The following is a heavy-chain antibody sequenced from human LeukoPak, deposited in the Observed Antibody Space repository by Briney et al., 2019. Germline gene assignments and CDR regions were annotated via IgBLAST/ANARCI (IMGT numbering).Heavy chain of an antibody. D-gene: IGHD4-17*01. CDR1: GFTFVDYG. V-gene: IGHV3-20*04. Sequence: PAETLRLSCAASGFTFVDYGLSWVRLAPRKGLEWVCGINWNGGSTGYADSVKGRFTISRDNAKNSLYLQMNSLRAEDTALYYCARALGYGDYGGNYWGQGTLVTVSS. J-gene: IGHJ4*02. CDR2: INWNGGST. CDR3: ARALGYGDYGGNY.